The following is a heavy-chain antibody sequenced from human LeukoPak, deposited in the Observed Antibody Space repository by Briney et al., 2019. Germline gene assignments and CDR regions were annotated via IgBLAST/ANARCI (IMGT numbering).Heavy chain of an antibody. D-gene: IGHD5-24*01. CDR3: TRRAARWQFDL. V-gene: IGHV3-9*01. CDR2: INWKTGNG. J-gene: IGHJ2*01. Sequence: GGSLRLSCAVSGFNFDDYAMHWVRQAPGRGLEWVSGINWKTGNGIYADSVKGRFTISRDNAKNSLYLQMGSLRAEDTALYYCTRRAARWQFDLWGRGTLLTVSS. CDR1: GFNFDDYA.